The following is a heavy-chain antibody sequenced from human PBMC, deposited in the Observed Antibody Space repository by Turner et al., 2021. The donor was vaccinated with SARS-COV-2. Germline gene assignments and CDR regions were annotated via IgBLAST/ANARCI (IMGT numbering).Heavy chain of an antibody. J-gene: IGHJ6*02. CDR1: GLIVSSNY. CDR2: IYSGGST. D-gene: IGHD3-10*01. V-gene: IGHV3-53*02. Sequence: EVQLVETGGGLIQPGGSLRISCAASGLIVSSNYMSWVRQAPGKGLEWVSVIYSGGSTYYADSVKGRFTISRDNSKNTLYLQMNSLRAEDTAVYYCARDLVTYGMDVWGQGTTVTVSS. CDR3: ARDLVTYGMDV.